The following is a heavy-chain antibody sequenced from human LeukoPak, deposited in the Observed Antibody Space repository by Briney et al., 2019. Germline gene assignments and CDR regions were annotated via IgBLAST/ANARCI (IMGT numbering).Heavy chain of an antibody. V-gene: IGHV4-61*02. D-gene: IGHD6-13*01. CDR1: GGSISSGSYY. CDR3: AREPKDSSSWYYFDY. CDR2: IYTSGST. J-gene: IGHJ4*02. Sequence: KSSETLSLTCTVSGGSISSGSYYWSWIRQPAGKGLEWIGRIYTSGSTNYNPSLKSRVTISVDTSKNQFSLKLSSVTAADTAVYYCAREPKDSSSWYYFDYWGQGTLVTVSS.